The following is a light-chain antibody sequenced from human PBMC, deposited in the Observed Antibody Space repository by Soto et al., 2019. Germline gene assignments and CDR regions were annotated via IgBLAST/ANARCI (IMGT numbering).Light chain of an antibody. CDR3: QQHNNWPPLT. CDR2: DAS. J-gene: IGKJ4*01. CDR1: QRVSSK. V-gene: IGKV3-15*01. Sequence: EIVMTQSPATLSVSPGERATLSCRASQRVSSKLAWYQQKPGQAPRLLIYDASTRATGIPARFSGSGSGTEFTRTISSLQSEDFAVYYCQQHNNWPPLTFGGGTKVEI.